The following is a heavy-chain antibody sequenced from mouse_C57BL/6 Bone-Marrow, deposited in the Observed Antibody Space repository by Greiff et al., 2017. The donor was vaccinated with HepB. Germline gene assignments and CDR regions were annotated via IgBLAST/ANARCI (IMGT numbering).Heavy chain of an antibody. V-gene: IGHV5-9*01. Sequence: EVKLVESGGGLVKPGGSLKLSCAASGFTFSSYTMSWVRQTPEKRLEWVATISGGGGNTYYPDSVKGRFTISRDNAKNTLYLQMSRLKSEDTALYYCAGYLLFDYWGQGTTLTVSS. CDR3: AGYLLFDY. J-gene: IGHJ2*01. CDR2: ISGGGGNT. CDR1: GFTFSSYT.